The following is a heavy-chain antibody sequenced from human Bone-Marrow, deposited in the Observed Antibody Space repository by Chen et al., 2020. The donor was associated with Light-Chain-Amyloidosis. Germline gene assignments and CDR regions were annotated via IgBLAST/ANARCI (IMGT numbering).Heavy chain of an antibody. J-gene: IGHJ1*01. CDR2: IKEDGSEK. D-gene: IGHD3-22*01. CDR3: VRDRAVITTHEYFEH. Sequence: EVHLVETGGALIQPGGSLRLSCAASGFSVSRSYMSWVRQAPGKGLEWVANIKEDGSEKYYVDSVKGRFTISRDNAKNSLYLQMNSLRAEDTAVYYCVRDRAVITTHEYFEHWGQGTLVTVSS. V-gene: IGHV3-7*01. CDR1: GFSVSRSY.